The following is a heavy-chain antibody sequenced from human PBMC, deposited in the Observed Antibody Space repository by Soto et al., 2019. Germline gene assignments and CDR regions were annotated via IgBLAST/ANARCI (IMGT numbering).Heavy chain of an antibody. D-gene: IGHD3-16*01. CDR2: IIPIFGTA. CDR1: GYTFSSYG. V-gene: IGHV1-69*13. CDR3: AREGDFNEFDY. Sequence: GASVKVSCKASGYTFSSYGISWVRQAPGQGLEWMGGIIPIFGTANYAQKFQGRVTITADESTSTAYMELSSLRSEDTAVYYCAREGDFNEFDYWGQGTLVTVSS. J-gene: IGHJ4*02.